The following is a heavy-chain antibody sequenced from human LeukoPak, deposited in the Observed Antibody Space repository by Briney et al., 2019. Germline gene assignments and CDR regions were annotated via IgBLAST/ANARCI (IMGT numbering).Heavy chain of an antibody. CDR3: ARVTTVTTGWFDP. Sequence: SETLSLTCAVSGGSISSGGNSWSWIRQPPGKGLEWIGYIYHSGSTYYNPSLKSRVTISVDRSKNQFSLKLSSVTAADTAVYYCARVTTVTTGWFDPWGQGTLVTVSS. CDR2: IYHSGST. CDR1: GGSISSGGNS. J-gene: IGHJ5*02. D-gene: IGHD4-17*01. V-gene: IGHV4-30-2*01.